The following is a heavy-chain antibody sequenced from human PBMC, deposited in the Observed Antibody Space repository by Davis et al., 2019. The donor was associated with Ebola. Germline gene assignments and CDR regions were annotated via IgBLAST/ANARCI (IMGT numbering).Heavy chain of an antibody. CDR1: GDSVSGSSGA. V-gene: IGHV6-1*01. CDR3: ARGWLRSGLDV. D-gene: IGHD5-12*01. CDR2: TYYSSKWYT. J-gene: IGHJ6*04. Sequence: HSQTLSLTCAISGDSVSGSSGAWNWIRQSPSRGLEWLGRTYYSSKWYTDSTLSVKSRITISADTAKNQFSLHLNSVTPEDTAVYYCARGWLRSGLDVWGKGAAVNVSS.